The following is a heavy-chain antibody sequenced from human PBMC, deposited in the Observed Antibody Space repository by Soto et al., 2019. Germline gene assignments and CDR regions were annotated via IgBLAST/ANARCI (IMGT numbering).Heavy chain of an antibody. CDR3: VKDLGYKSP. CDR2: VSSDGTKK. Sequence: QEQLVESGGGVVQTGRSLRLSCAASGVMFGSYGMHWVRQAPGKGLEWVAVVSSDGTKKVYADSVKGRFTISRDNSKNTMYMEMNSLRGEDTAVYYCVKDLGYKSPWGQGTLVTVSP. CDR1: GVMFGSYG. J-gene: IGHJ5*02. D-gene: IGHD5-18*01. V-gene: IGHV3-30*18.